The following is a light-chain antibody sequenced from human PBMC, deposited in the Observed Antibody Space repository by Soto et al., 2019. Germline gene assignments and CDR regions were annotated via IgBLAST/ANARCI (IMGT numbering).Light chain of an antibody. Sequence: EVVLTQSPATLSLSPGERATLSCRASQSVSSNYINWYQQTPGQAPRLVIYGGSNRATALPETFSGSGSGIAFTLTISRLEPVAFAVYLCQHYVSSRSTFGRGTKVEIK. CDR1: QSVSSNY. V-gene: IGKV3-20*01. CDR2: GGS. CDR3: QHYVSSRST. J-gene: IGKJ2*01.